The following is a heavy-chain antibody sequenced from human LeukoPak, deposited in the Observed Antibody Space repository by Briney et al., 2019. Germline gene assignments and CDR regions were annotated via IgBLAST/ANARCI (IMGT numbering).Heavy chain of an antibody. CDR1: GFTFSSYW. D-gene: IGHD3-10*01. CDR2: IKQDGSEK. J-gene: IGHJ4*02. CDR3: ARITMVRGWYFDY. Sequence: GGSLRLSCAASGFTFSSYWMSWVRQAPGKGLEWVANIKQDGSEKYYVDSVKGRFTISRDNAKNSLYLQMNSLRAEDTAVYYCARITMVRGWYFDYWGQGTLVTVSS. V-gene: IGHV3-7*01.